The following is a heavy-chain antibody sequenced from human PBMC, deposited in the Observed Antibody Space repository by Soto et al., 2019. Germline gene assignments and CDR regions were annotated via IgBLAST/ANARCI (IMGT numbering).Heavy chain of an antibody. CDR2: IYHSGST. D-gene: IGHD3-22*01. CDR1: GGSISSGGYS. Sequence: SETLSLTCAVSGGSISSGGYSWSWIRQPPGKGLEWIGYIYHSGSTYYNPSLKSRVTISVDRSKNQFSLKLSSVTAADTAVYYCARVSYYYDSSGQFDYWGQGTLVTVSS. J-gene: IGHJ4*02. CDR3: ARVSYYYDSSGQFDY. V-gene: IGHV4-30-2*01.